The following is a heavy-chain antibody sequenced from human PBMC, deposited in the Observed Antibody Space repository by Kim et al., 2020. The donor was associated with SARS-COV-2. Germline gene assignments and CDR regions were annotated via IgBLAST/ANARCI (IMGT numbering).Heavy chain of an antibody. J-gene: IGHJ5*02. V-gene: IGHV4-34*01. CDR2: INHSGST. D-gene: IGHD3-10*01. Sequence: SETLSLTCAVYGGSFSGYYWSWIRQPPGKGLEWIGEINHSGSTNYNPSLKSRVTISVDTSKNQFSLKLSSVTAADTAVYYCARSPYYYGSGPFDPWGQGTLVTVSS. CDR1: GGSFSGYY. CDR3: ARSPYYYGSGPFDP.